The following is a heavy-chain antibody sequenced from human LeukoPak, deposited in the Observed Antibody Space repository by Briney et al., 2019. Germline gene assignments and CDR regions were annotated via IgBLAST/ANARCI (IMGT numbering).Heavy chain of an antibody. Sequence: PGGSLRLSCAASGFTFSSYGMHWVRQAPGKGLEWVAFIRYDGSNKYYADSVKGRFTISRDNAKNSLYLQMNSLRAEDTAVYYCARDLYSSSWKYYYYYMDVWGKGTTVTVSS. CDR3: ARDLYSSSWKYYYYYMDV. CDR1: GFTFSSYG. CDR2: IRYDGSNK. D-gene: IGHD6-13*01. V-gene: IGHV3-30*02. J-gene: IGHJ6*03.